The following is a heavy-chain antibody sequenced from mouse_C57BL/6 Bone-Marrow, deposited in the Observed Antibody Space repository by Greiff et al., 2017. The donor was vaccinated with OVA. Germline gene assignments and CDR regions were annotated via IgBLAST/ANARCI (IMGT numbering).Heavy chain of an antibody. CDR1: GYTFTSYG. CDR2: IYPRSGNT. D-gene: IGHD2-4*01. Sequence: QVQLKQSGAELARPGASVKLSCKASGYTFTSYGISWVKQRTGQGLEWIGEIYPRSGNTYYNEKFKGKAKLTADKSSSTAYMELRSLTSEDSAVYFCARSGRLPLAYWGQGTLVTVSA. V-gene: IGHV1-81*01. J-gene: IGHJ3*01. CDR3: ARSGRLPLAY.